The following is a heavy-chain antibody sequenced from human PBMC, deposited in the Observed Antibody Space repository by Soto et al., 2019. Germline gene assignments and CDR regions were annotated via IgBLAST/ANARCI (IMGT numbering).Heavy chain of an antibody. D-gene: IGHD3-10*01. J-gene: IGHJ4*02. CDR1: GFTFSNAW. CDR3: TPNFYGPGPLDY. Sequence: GSLRLSCAAPGFTFSNAWLSWVRQAPGKGLEWVGRIKSKTDGGTTDYAEPVKGRLTISRDDSKNTLYLQMNSLKTEDTAVYYGTPNFYGPGPLDYWGKGTLVTVSS. V-gene: IGHV3-15*01. CDR2: IKSKTDGGTT.